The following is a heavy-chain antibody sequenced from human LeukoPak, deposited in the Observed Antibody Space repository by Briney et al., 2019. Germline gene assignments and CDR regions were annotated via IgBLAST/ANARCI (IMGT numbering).Heavy chain of an antibody. CDR2: ISGSGGST. CDR3: AKTRGDIVVVVAAPADY. D-gene: IGHD2-15*01. Sequence: RGSLRLSCAASGFTFSSYAMSWVRQAPGKGLEWVSVISGSGGSTYYADSVKGRFTISRDNSKNTLYLQMNSLRAEDTAVYYCAKTRGDIVVVVAAPADYWGQGTLVTVSS. J-gene: IGHJ4*02. V-gene: IGHV3-23*01. CDR1: GFTFSSYA.